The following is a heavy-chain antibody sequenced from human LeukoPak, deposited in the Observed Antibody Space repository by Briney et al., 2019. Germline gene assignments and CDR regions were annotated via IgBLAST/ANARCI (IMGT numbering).Heavy chain of an antibody. CDR3: ARDPPRLSSGWYFLDY. V-gene: IGHV3-21*01. CDR1: GFTFSSYS. J-gene: IGHJ4*02. Sequence: GGSLRLSCAASGFTFSSYSMNWVRQAPGKGLEWVSSISSSSSYIYYADSVKGRFTISRDNAKNSLYLQMNSLRAEDTAVYYCARDPPRLSSGWYFLDYWGQGTLVTVSS. CDR2: ISSSSSYI. D-gene: IGHD6-19*01.